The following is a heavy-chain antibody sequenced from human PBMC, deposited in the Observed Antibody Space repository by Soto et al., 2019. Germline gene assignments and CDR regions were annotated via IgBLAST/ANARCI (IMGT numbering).Heavy chain of an antibody. Sequence: QAQLVQSGAEVKKPGASVKVSCQAGGYTFADYGISWVRQAPGQGLEWMGWIGPYNGNTNYAQNLQDRVTMTTDTSTNTAYMELGSLRSDDTALYYCARCYCSVGSCYTCWHFDLWGRGTLLTVSS. CDR3: ARCYCSVGSCYTCWHFDL. CDR2: IGPYNGNT. J-gene: IGHJ2*01. D-gene: IGHD2-15*01. V-gene: IGHV1-18*01. CDR1: GYTFADYG.